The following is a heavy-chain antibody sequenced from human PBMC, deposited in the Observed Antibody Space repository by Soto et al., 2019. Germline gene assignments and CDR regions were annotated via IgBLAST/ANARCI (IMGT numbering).Heavy chain of an antibody. Sequence: GGSLRLSCAASGFTFSSYAMSWVRQAPGKGLEWVSAISGSGGSTYYADSVKGRFTISRDNSKNTVYLQMNSLRAEDTAVYYCAKDYVWGSYRNYDAFDIWGQGTMVTVSS. CDR3: AKDYVWGSYRNYDAFDI. CDR2: ISGSGGST. D-gene: IGHD3-16*02. J-gene: IGHJ3*02. CDR1: GFTFSSYA. V-gene: IGHV3-23*01.